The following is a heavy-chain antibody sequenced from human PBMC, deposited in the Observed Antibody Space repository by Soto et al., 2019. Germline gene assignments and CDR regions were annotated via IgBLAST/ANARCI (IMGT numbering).Heavy chain of an antibody. CDR3: ARVGFYDFWSGTIPYSYYMDV. D-gene: IGHD3-3*01. J-gene: IGHJ6*03. Sequence: EVQLVESGGGLVQPGGSLRLSCAASGFTFSSYSMNWVRQAPGKGLEWVSYIRSSGETIYYADSLKGRFTISRDNAKNSLSLQMNSLRAEDTAVYYCARVGFYDFWSGTIPYSYYMDVWGKGTTVTVSS. CDR1: GFTFSSYS. CDR2: IRSSGETI. V-gene: IGHV3-48*01.